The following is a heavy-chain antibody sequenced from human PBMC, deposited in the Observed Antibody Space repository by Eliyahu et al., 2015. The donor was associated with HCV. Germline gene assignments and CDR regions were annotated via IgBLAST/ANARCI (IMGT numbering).Heavy chain of an antibody. Sequence: EVQLVESGGGLVKPGGSLRLXCAASGFTFSXXSMNWVRQAPGKGLEWVXSISSSSSYIYYADSXKGRFTISRDNAKNSMYLQMNSLRAEDTAVYYCASMGFTRASRGAAVAGSDYWGQGTLVTVSS. D-gene: IGHD6-19*01. V-gene: IGHV3-21*01. CDR3: ASMGFTRASRGAAVAGSDY. CDR2: ISSSSSYI. CDR1: GFTFSXXS. J-gene: IGHJ4*02.